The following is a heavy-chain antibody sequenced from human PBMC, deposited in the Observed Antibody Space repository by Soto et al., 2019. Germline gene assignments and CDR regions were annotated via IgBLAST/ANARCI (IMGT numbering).Heavy chain of an antibody. D-gene: IGHD2-21*02. CDR1: GGSISSYY. CDR2: IYYSGST. J-gene: IGHJ5*02. Sequence: PSETLSLTCTVSGGSISSYYWSWIRQPPGKGLEWIGYIYYSGSTNYNPSLKSRVTISVDTSKNQFSLKLSSVTAADTAVYYCARFPGLAYCGGDCYDNWFDHWGQVPLVTVS. CDR3: ARFPGLAYCGGDCYDNWFDH. V-gene: IGHV4-59*01.